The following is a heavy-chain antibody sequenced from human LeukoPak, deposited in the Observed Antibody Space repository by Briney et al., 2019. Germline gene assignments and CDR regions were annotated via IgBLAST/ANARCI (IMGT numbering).Heavy chain of an antibody. CDR2: ITNSGNNI. V-gene: IGHV3-11*04. CDR3: ATMGTAASYSPHDH. CDR1: GFSFSDYY. Sequence: GGSLRLSCAASGFSFSDYYITWIRQAPGKGLEWVSYITNSGNNIYYADSVTGRFTVSRDNAKNSVYLQMNSVKAEDTALYYCATMGTAASYSPHDHWGQGTLVTVSS. D-gene: IGHD6-25*01. J-gene: IGHJ4*02.